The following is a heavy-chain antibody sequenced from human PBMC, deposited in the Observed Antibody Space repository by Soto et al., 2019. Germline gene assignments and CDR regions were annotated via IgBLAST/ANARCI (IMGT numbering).Heavy chain of an antibody. Sequence: QVQLVESGGGVVQPGRSLRLSCAASGFTFSSYAVHWVRQAPGKGLDWVALISYDASNKYYADSVKGRFTISRDNSKNTLYLQRNSLRTEDTAMYYCARGYSSSSAAFDYWGQGTLVTVSS. J-gene: IGHJ4*02. CDR2: ISYDASNK. V-gene: IGHV3-30-3*01. CDR3: ARGYSSSSAAFDY. CDR1: GFTFSSYA. D-gene: IGHD6-19*01.